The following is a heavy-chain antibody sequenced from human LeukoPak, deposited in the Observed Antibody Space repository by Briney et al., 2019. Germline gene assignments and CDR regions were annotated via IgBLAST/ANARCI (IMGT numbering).Heavy chain of an antibody. D-gene: IGHD6-19*01. Sequence: AASVKVSCKASGYTFTSYGISWVRQAPGQGLEWMGWISAYNGNTNYAQKLQGRVTMTTDTSTSTAYMELRSLRSDDTAVYYCARFCWVTACSGWYPDWYFDLWGRGTLVTVSS. J-gene: IGHJ2*01. V-gene: IGHV1-18*01. CDR1: GYTFTSYG. CDR2: ISAYNGNT. CDR3: ARFCWVTACSGWYPDWYFDL.